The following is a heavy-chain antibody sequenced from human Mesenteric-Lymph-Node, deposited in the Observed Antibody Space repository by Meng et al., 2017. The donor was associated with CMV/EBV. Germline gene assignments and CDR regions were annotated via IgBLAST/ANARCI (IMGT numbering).Heavy chain of an antibody. CDR2: INHSRST. CDR1: GGSFSGYY. J-gene: IGHJ4*02. V-gene: IGHV4-34*01. D-gene: IGHD4-23*01. CDR3: ARHQRWLKSEGGFNY. Sequence: GGAGVLMPLATQFLTCAVDGGSFSGYYWSWIRQPPGKGLEWIGEINHSRSTNYNPSLRSRVTISVDTSKNQFSLKLSSVTAAETAVYYCARHQRWLKSEGGFNYWGQGTLVTVSS.